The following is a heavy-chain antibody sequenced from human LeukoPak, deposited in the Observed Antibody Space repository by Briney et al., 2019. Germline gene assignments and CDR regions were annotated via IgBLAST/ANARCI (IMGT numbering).Heavy chain of an antibody. D-gene: IGHD6-19*01. CDR3: AKTEGSGIAVAGYYFDY. V-gene: IGHV3-23*01. J-gene: IGHJ4*02. CDR2: ISGSGGST. Sequence: PGGSLRLSCAASGFTFSSYAMSWVRQAPGKGLEWVSAISGSGGSTYYADSVKGRFTISRDNSKNTLYLQMNSLRAEDTAVYYCAKTEGSGIAVAGYYFDYWGQGTLVTVSS. CDR1: GFTFSSYA.